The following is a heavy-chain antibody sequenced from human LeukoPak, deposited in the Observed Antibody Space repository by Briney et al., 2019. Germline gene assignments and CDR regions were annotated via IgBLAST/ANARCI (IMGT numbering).Heavy chain of an antibody. CDR2: ISGSGGST. J-gene: IGHJ4*02. CDR1: GFTFSSYA. D-gene: IGHD3-22*01. Sequence: QPGGSLRLSCAASGFTFSSYAMSWVRQTPGKGLEWVSAISGSGGSTFYADSVKGRFTISRDNSKNTLYLQMNSLRAEDTAVYYCASYDSSGYYHYFDYWGLGTLVTVSS. CDR3: ASYDSSGYYHYFDY. V-gene: IGHV3-23*01.